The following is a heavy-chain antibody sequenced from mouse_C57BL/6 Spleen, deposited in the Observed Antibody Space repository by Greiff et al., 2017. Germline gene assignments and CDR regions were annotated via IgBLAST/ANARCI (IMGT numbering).Heavy chain of an antibody. CDR1: GYAFSSYW. Sequence: VKLVESGAELVKPGASVKISCKASGYAFSSYWMNWVKQRPGKGLEWIGQIYPGDGDTNYNGKFKGKATLTADKSSSTAYMQLSSLTSEDSAVYFCAAGGWFAYWGQGTLVTVSA. J-gene: IGHJ3*01. V-gene: IGHV1-80*01. CDR2: IYPGDGDT. CDR3: AAGGWFAY.